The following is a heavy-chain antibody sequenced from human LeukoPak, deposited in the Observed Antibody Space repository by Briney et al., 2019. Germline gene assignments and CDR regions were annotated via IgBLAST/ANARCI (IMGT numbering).Heavy chain of an antibody. V-gene: IGHV3-30-3*01. D-gene: IGHD3-3*01. J-gene: IGHJ5*02. CDR2: ISYDGSNK. CDR3: ARVHDFWSGPPHNWFDP. CDR1: GFTFSSYA. Sequence: GGSLRLSCVASGFTFSSYAMYWVRQAPGKGLEWVAVISYDGSNKYYADSVKGRFTISRDNSKNTLYLQMNSLRSEDTAVYYCARVHDFWSGPPHNWFDPWGQGTLVTVSS.